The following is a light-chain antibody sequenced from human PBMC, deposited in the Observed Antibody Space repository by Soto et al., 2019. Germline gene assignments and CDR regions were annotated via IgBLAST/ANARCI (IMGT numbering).Light chain of an antibody. CDR1: SSNIGATYD. CDR3: QSYDSSLSAHYV. V-gene: IGLV1-40*01. J-gene: IGLJ1*01. CDR2: GNS. Sequence: QLVLTQPPSVSGAPGQRVTISCTGSSSNIGATYDVQWYQQLPGTAPKLLIYGNSNRPSGVPDRFSGSKSGTSASLAITGLQADDEADYYCQSYDSSLSAHYVFGTGTKVTV.